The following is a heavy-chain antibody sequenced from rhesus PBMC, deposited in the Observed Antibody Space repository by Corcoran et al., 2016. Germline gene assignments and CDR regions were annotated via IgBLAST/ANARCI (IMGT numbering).Heavy chain of an antibody. Sequence: EVQLVESGGGLAKPGGSLRLSCAASGFTFSDYYMDWVRQAPGKGLEWVSRISNGVGSKWCAEYGKGRFNISREKAKNTLYLQMNSLRAEDTAVYYCGRGGYSGYADFDYWGQGVLVTVSP. D-gene: IGHD5-30*01. J-gene: IGHJ4*01. V-gene: IGHV3-178*01. CDR3: GRGGYSGYADFDY. CDR1: GFTFSDYY. CDR2: ISNGVGSK.